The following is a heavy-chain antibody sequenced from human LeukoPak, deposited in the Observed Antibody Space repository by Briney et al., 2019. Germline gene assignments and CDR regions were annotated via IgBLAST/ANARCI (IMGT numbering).Heavy chain of an antibody. V-gene: IGHV1-8*01. J-gene: IGHJ3*02. CDR2: MNPNSGNT. D-gene: IGHD4-17*01. Sequence: ASVKVSCKASGYTFTSYDINWVRQATGQGLEWMGWMNPNSGNTGFAQKFQGRVTMTRTTSISTAYMELSSLRSEDTAVYYCARNDYGGHDAFDTWGQGTMVTVSS. CDR1: GYTFTSYD. CDR3: ARNDYGGHDAFDT.